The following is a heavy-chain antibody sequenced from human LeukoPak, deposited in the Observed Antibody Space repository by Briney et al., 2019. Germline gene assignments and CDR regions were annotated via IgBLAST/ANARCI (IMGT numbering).Heavy chain of an antibody. D-gene: IGHD3-22*01. CDR2: VSSNGGST. Sequence: GGSLRLSCAASGFTFSSYAMRWVRQAPGKGLEYVSAVSSNGGSTYYANSVKGRFTISRDNSKNTLYLQMGSLRAEDMAVYYCARAGGSSGSDYWGQGTLVTVSS. CDR3: ARAGGSSGSDY. V-gene: IGHV3-64*01. J-gene: IGHJ4*02. CDR1: GFTFSSYA.